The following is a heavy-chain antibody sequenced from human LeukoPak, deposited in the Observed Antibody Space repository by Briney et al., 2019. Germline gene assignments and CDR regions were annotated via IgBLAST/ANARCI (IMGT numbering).Heavy chain of an antibody. CDR3: ARSSKQWLDY. CDR1: GYTFTSYG. V-gene: IGHV1-18*01. J-gene: IGHJ4*02. D-gene: IGHD6-19*01. Sequence: ASVKVSCKASGYTFTSYGISWVRQAPGQGLEWMGWTSGYNGNTNYGQKLQGRVTMTTDTPTSIAYMELRSLRSDDTAVYYCARSSKQWLDYWGQGTLVTVSS. CDR2: TSGYNGNT.